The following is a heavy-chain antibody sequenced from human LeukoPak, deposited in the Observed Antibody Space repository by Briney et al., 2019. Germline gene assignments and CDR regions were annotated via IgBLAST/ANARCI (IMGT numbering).Heavy chain of an antibody. Sequence: ASVKVSCKASGYTFTGYYMHWVRQAPGQGLEWMGWINPNSGGTNYAQKFQGRVTMTRDTSISTAYMELSRLRSDDTAVYYCARGPFGVVIIDWYFDLWGRGTLVTVSS. V-gene: IGHV1-2*02. CDR1: GYTFTGYY. CDR2: INPNSGGT. CDR3: ARGPFGVVIIDWYFDL. J-gene: IGHJ2*01. D-gene: IGHD3-3*01.